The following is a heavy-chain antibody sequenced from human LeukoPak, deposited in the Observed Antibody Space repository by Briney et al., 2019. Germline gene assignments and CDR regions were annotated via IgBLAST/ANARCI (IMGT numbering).Heavy chain of an antibody. Sequence: SETLSLTCTVSGGSISSGDYYWSWIRQPPGKGLEWIGYIYYSGSTYYNPSLKSRVTISVDTSKNQFSLKLSSVTAADTALYYCAKSVAYSSDWSSFDYWGQGTLVTVSS. CDR1: GGSISSGDYY. D-gene: IGHD6-19*01. CDR3: AKSVAYSSDWSSFDY. J-gene: IGHJ4*02. CDR2: IYYSGST. V-gene: IGHV4-30-4*01.